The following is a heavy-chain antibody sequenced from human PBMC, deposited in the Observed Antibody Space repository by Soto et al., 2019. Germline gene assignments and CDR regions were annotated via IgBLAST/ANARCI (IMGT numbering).Heavy chain of an antibody. CDR3: ARGEQLPNNWFDP. CDR1: GGSFSGYY. Sequence: SETLSLTCAVYGGSFSGYYWSWIRQPPGKGLEWIGEINHSGSTNYNPSLKSRVTISVDTSKNQFSLKLSSVTAADTAVYYCARGEQLPNNWFDPWGQGTLVTVSS. V-gene: IGHV4-34*01. CDR2: INHSGST. D-gene: IGHD6-13*01. J-gene: IGHJ5*02.